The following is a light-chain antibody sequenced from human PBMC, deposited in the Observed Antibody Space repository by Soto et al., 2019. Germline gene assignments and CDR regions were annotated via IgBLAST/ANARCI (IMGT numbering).Light chain of an antibody. J-gene: IGKJ1*01. V-gene: IGKV3-20*01. CDR3: QQYGSSPPT. CDR1: QSVSSSF. CDR2: GAS. Sequence: EIMLTQSPGTLSLSPGERDTLSCRASQSVSSSFLAWYQQKPRQAPRLLIDGASSRATGIAGRFSGSASGTDFTLTISRLDHEDFAVYYCQQYGSSPPTFGQGTQLDIK.